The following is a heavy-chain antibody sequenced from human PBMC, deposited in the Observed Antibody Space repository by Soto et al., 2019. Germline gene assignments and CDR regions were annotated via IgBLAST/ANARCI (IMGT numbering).Heavy chain of an antibody. Sequence: EVQLVESGGGLVQPGGSLRLPCAASGFTFSTYWMTWVRQPPGKGLEWVASINQDGSERYYVDSVRGRFTMSRDNAKNSLYLQMNSLRAEDTAVYYCVGGGNFFVYWGQGTLVTVSP. CDR2: INQDGSER. D-gene: IGHD3-16*01. CDR1: GFTFSTYW. CDR3: VGGGNFFVY. J-gene: IGHJ4*02. V-gene: IGHV3-7*01.